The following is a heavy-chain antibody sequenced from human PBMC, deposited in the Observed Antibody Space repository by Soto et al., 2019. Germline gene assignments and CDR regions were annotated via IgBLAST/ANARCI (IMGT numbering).Heavy chain of an antibody. CDR2: IKSKTDGGTT. Sequence: EVQLVESGGGLVKPGGSLRLSCAASGFTFSNAWMSWVRQAPGKGLEWVGRIKSKTDGGTTDYAAPVKGRFTISRDDSKNTLYLQMNSLKTEDTAVYYCTTTSTVIYYDSSGHGKKTLDYWGQGTLVTVSS. D-gene: IGHD3-22*01. CDR1: GFTFSNAW. V-gene: IGHV3-15*01. CDR3: TTTSTVIYYDSSGHGKKTLDY. J-gene: IGHJ4*02.